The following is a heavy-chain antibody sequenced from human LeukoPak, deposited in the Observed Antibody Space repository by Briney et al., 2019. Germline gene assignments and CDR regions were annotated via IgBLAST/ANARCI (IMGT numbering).Heavy chain of an antibody. Sequence: PSETLSLTCAVSGGSISPYYWSWIRQPPGKGLEWLGYIRYSGNSNYNPSLESRVTISIDTSKNQFSLRLSSVTAADTAIYYCARSPIIGGDNYLILYDSWGQGALVTVSS. CDR3: ARSPIIGGDNYLILYDS. V-gene: IGHV4-59*08. CDR1: GGSISPYY. CDR2: IRYSGNS. J-gene: IGHJ4*02. D-gene: IGHD5-24*01.